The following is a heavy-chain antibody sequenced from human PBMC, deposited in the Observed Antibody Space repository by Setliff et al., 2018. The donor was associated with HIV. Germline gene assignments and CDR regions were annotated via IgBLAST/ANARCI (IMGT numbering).Heavy chain of an antibody. D-gene: IGHD3-10*01. J-gene: IGHJ4*02. CDR3: ARDYFPHSRRNFGSGDYFHF. Sequence: ASVKVSCKASGYTFIDYFIHWVRQAPGQGLEWMAYINPNSGDSKTAQKFQGRVTVTRDTSIATAYMELSSLTSGDTAAYHCARDYFPHSRRNFGSGDYFHFWGQGSRVTVSS. CDR1: GYTFIDYF. V-gene: IGHV1-2*02. CDR2: INPNSGDS.